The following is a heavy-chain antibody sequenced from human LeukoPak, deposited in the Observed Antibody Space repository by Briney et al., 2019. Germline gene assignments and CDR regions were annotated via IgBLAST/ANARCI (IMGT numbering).Heavy chain of an antibody. CDR3: ARSQGTMTSPFDY. D-gene: IGHD3-22*01. V-gene: IGHV3-21*06. J-gene: IGHJ4*02. Sequence: GGSLTLSCAASVFTFSSYAMNWVRQAPGKGLEWVSYISGSSSYIYYADSVKGRFTISRDNANNSLYLQMNSLRAEDTAVYYCARSQGTMTSPFDYWGQGTLVTVSS. CDR2: ISGSSSYI. CDR1: VFTFSSYA.